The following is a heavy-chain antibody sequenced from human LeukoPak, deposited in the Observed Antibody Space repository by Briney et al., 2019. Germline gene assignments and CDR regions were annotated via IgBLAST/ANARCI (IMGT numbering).Heavy chain of an antibody. D-gene: IGHD2-2*01. J-gene: IGHJ4*02. CDR2: ISYDGSNK. Sequence: QTGGSLRLSCAASGFTFSSYAMHWVRQAPGKGLEWVAVISYDGSNKYYADSVKGRFTISRDNSKNTLYLQMNSLRAEDTAVYYCAREAGYCSSTSCSFFDYWGQGTLVTVSS. CDR3: AREAGYCSSTSCSFFDY. CDR1: GFTFSSYA. V-gene: IGHV3-30-3*01.